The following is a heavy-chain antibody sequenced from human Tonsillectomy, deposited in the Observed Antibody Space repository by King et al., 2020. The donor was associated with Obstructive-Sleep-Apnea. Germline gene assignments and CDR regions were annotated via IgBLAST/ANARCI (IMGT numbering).Heavy chain of an antibody. CDR3: ARDREYCFDY. D-gene: IGHD3-10*01. CDR2: ISYDGSNE. V-gene: IGHV3-30-3*01. J-gene: IGHJ4*02. Sequence: VQLVESGGGVVQPGRSLLLSCAASGFTFSSYAMHWFRQAPGKGLEWVAVISYDGSNEYYADSVKGRFTISRDNSKNTLYLEMNSLRAEDTAVYYCARDREYCFDYWGQGTRVTVSS. CDR1: GFTFSSYA.